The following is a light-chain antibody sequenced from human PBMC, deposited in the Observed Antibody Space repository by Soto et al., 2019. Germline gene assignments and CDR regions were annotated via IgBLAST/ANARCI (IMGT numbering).Light chain of an antibody. CDR2: EVS. V-gene: IGLV2-23*02. Sequence: QSALTQPASVSGPPGQSITISCTGTSSDVGSYNLVSWYQQHPGKAPKLMIYEVSKRPSGVSNRFSGSKSGNTASLTISGLQAEDEADYYCCSYAGSSTPFVFGTGTKVTVL. CDR1: SSDVGSYNL. J-gene: IGLJ1*01. CDR3: CSYAGSSTPFV.